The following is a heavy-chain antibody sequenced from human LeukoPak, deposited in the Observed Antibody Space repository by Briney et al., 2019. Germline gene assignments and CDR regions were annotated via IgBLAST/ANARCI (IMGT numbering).Heavy chain of an antibody. Sequence: PSQTLSLTCTVSGGSISSGNYYWSWIRQPAGKGLEWIGRISSSGSTNYNPSLKNRVIISVVTSKNQFSLKLSSVTAADTAVYYCARDALGINSGARHDAFDIWGQGTMVTVSS. CDR1: GGSISSGNYY. CDR3: ARDALGINSGARHDAFDI. J-gene: IGHJ3*02. V-gene: IGHV4-61*02. CDR2: ISSSGST. D-gene: IGHD1-26*01.